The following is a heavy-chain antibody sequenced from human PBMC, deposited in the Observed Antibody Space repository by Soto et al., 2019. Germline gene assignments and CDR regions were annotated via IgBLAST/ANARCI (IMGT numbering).Heavy chain of an antibody. CDR2: ISTGGGAI. CDR1: GFSFSSYE. CDR3: ARDIGGGNWFDP. Sequence: EVQLVESGGGLVQPGGSLRLSCEASGFSFSSYEMNWVRQAPGKGLEWVSYISTGGGAIHYADSVKGRFTVSRDNAKSSLYLQMNSLRAEDTALYYCARDIGGGNWFDPWGQGTLVTVSS. V-gene: IGHV3-48*03. J-gene: IGHJ5*02. D-gene: IGHD1-26*01.